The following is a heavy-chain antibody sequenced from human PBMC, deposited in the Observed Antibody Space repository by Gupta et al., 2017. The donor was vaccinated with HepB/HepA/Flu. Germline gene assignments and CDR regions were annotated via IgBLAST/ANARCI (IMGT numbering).Heavy chain of an antibody. CDR1: GFTFSNYW. V-gene: IGHV3-7*01. CDR2: IKQDGREK. Sequence: EVQLVESGGGLVQPGGSLRLSCEASGFTFSNYWMTWVRQAPGKGLEWVYNIKQDGREKDYGDTVKVRFTIFRDNAQNSVYLQMRSLTAEDTAVEYGASLQPGRGNSGFDLWGQGTLVIVSS. J-gene: IGHJ5*02. CDR3: ASLQPGRGNSGFDL. D-gene: IGHD5-18*01.